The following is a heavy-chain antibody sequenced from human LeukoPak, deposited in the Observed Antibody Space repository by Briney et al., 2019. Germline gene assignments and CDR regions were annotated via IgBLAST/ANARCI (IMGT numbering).Heavy chain of an antibody. D-gene: IGHD2-15*01. J-gene: IGHJ6*02. CDR1: GFTVSSNY. CDR2: LSASGGNT. CDR3: ANYIVEGRGMDV. Sequence: GGSLRLSCAVSGFTVSSNYMSWVRQPPGKGLEWVSALSASGGNTYYADSVKGRFTISRDNSKNTLYLQMNSLRAEDTAVYYCANYIVEGRGMDVWGQGTTVTVSS. V-gene: IGHV3-23*01.